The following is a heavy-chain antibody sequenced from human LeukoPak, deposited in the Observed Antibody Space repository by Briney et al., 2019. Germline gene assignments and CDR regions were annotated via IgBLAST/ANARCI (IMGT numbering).Heavy chain of an antibody. V-gene: IGHV3-11*04. CDR2: ISSSGSTI. CDR1: GFTFSDYY. J-gene: IGHJ3*02. Sequence: PGGSLRLSCAASGFTFSDYYMSWIRQAPGKGLEWVSYISSSGSTIYYADSVKGRFTISRDNAKNSLYLQMNSLRAEDTAVYYCARARITIFGVVEAFDIWGQGTMVTVSS. D-gene: IGHD3-3*01. CDR3: ARARITIFGVVEAFDI.